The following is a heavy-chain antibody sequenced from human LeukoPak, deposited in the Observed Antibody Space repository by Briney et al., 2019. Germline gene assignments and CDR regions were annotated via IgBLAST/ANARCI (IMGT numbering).Heavy chain of an antibody. D-gene: IGHD5-12*01. J-gene: IGHJ4*02. CDR1: GYSFTGYY. CDR3: ARGRADGYSGYDFGGY. Sequence: ASVEVSCRASGYSFTGYYIHWVRQAPGQGLEWMGWINPNSGGTNYALKFQGRVTMTRDTSISTAYMEVSGLRSNDTAVYYCARGRADGYSGYDFGGYWGQGTLVTVSS. V-gene: IGHV1-2*02. CDR2: INPNSGGT.